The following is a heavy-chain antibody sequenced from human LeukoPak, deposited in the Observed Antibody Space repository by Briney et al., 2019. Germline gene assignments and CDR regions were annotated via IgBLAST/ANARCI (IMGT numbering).Heavy chain of an antibody. CDR2: ISYDGSNK. J-gene: IGHJ4*02. V-gene: IGHV3-30-3*01. CDR1: GFTFSSYA. D-gene: IGHD3-10*01. Sequence: GGSLRLSCAASGFTFSSYAMHWVRQAPGKGLEWVAVISYDGSNKYYADSVKGRFTISRDNSKNTLYLQMNSLRAEDTAVYYCARDRLLWFGELLADFDYWGQGTLVTVSS. CDR3: ARDRLLWFGELLADFDY.